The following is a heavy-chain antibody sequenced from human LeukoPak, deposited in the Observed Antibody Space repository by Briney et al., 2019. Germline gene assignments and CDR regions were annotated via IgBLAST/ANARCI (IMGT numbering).Heavy chain of an antibody. Sequence: GGSLRLSCTASGFTFSSYSLNWVRQAPGKGLEWVSSVSTGSNYIYYADSVKGRFTISRDNSKNTLYLQMNSLRTEDTAVYYCAKVASTVYYYYYMDVWGKGTTVTVSS. CDR1: GFTFSSYS. J-gene: IGHJ6*03. V-gene: IGHV3-21*01. CDR2: VSTGSNYI. CDR3: AKVASTVYYYYYMDV. D-gene: IGHD6-19*01.